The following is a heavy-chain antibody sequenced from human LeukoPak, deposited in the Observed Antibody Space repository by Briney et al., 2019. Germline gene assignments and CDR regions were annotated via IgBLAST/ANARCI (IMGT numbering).Heavy chain of an antibody. J-gene: IGHJ4*02. CDR3: ASNTGTVFDY. D-gene: IGHD7-27*01. CDR1: GGSISSSPYY. Sequence: SETLSLTCTVSGGSISSSPYYWGWIRQPPGKGLEWIGSIYYSGTTHYSPSLESRVTISVDTSKNQFSLKLASVTAADTAIYYCASNTGTVFDYWGRGALVTVSS. CDR2: IYYSGTT. V-gene: IGHV4-39*07.